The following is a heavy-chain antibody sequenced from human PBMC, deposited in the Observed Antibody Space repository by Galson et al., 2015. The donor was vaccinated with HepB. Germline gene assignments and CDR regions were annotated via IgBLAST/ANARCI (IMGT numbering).Heavy chain of an antibody. Sequence: SLRLSCAASGFTFSSYAMTWVRQAPGKGLEWVSAISGSGVTTDYADSVKGRFTISRDNSKKTLFLQMNSLRAEDTAVYYCASQTTVYNWFDPWGQGTLVTVSS. D-gene: IGHD4-17*01. V-gene: IGHV3-23*01. CDR3: ASQTTVYNWFDP. J-gene: IGHJ5*02. CDR1: GFTFSSYA. CDR2: ISGSGVTT.